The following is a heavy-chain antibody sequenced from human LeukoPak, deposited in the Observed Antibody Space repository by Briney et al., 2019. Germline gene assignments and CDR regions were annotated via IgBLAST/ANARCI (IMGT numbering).Heavy chain of an antibody. CDR1: GFTFSSYA. Sequence: GGSLRLSCAASGFTFSSYAMHWVRQAPGKGLEWVAVISYDGSNKYYADSVKGRFTISRDNSKNTLYLQMNSQRAEDTAVYYCARSSTIFGVEGFDYWGQGTLVTVSS. D-gene: IGHD3-3*01. CDR3: ARSSTIFGVEGFDY. V-gene: IGHV3-30-3*01. CDR2: ISYDGSNK. J-gene: IGHJ4*02.